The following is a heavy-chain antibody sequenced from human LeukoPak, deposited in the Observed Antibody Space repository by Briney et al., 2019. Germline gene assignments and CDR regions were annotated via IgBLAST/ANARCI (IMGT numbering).Heavy chain of an antibody. Sequence: SETLSLTCAVYGASFSGYYWSWIRQPPGKGLEWIGEINHSGSTNYNPSLKSRVTISVDTSKNQFSLKLSSVTAADTAAYYCARRGGDDYGDRDDAFDIWGQGTMVTVSS. D-gene: IGHD4-17*01. CDR2: INHSGST. J-gene: IGHJ3*02. V-gene: IGHV4-34*01. CDR1: GASFSGYY. CDR3: ARRGGDDYGDRDDAFDI.